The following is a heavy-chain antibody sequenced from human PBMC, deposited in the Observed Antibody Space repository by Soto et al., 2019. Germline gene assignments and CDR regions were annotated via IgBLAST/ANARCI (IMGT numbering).Heavy chain of an antibody. CDR3: ARDLNYYDSSSDP. CDR2: ISSSGSTI. D-gene: IGHD3-22*01. Sequence: XGSLRLSCAASGFTFSSYEMNWVRQAPGKGLEWVSYISSSGSTIYYADSVKGRFTISRDNAKNSLYLQMSSLRAEDTAVYYCARDLNYYDSSSDPWGQGTLVTVSS. CDR1: GFTFSSYE. V-gene: IGHV3-48*03. J-gene: IGHJ5*02.